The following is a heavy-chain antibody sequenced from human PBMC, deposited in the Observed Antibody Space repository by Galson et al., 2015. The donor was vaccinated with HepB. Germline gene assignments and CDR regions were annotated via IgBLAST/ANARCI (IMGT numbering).Heavy chain of an antibody. D-gene: IGHD5-18*01. CDR2: ISSSSSYI. CDR3: AREDTAMVNWIFDY. Sequence: SLRLSCAASGFTFSSYSMNWVRQAPGKGLEWVSSISSSSSYIYYADSVKGRFTISRDNAKNSLYLQMNSLRAEDTAVYYCAREDTAMVNWIFDYWGQGTLVTVSS. CDR1: GFTFSSYS. V-gene: IGHV3-21*01. J-gene: IGHJ4*02.